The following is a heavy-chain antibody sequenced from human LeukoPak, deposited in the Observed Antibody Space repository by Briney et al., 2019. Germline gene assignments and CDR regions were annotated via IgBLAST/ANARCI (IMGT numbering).Heavy chain of an antibody. CDR1: GGSISSYY. J-gene: IGHJ4*02. CDR2: INYSGST. D-gene: IGHD4-11*01. CDR3: ARDTYSDYIVFNY. Sequence: PSETLSLTCTVSGGSISSYYWSWIRQPPEKGLEWIGYINYSGSTNYNPSLKSRVTISTDTSKNQFSLKLLYVNGAETAVYYCARDTYSDYIVFNYWGQGTLVTVSS. V-gene: IGHV4-59*12.